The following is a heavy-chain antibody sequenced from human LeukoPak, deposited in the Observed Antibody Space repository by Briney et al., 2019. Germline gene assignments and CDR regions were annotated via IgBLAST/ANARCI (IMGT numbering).Heavy chain of an antibody. D-gene: IGHD5-24*01. CDR2: IIPIFGTA. CDR3: ARGFDGDGYTYNWFDP. J-gene: IGHJ5*02. Sequence: SVKVSCKASGGTFSSYAISWVRQAPGQGLEWMGRIIPIFGTANYAQKFQGRVTITTDESTSTAYMELSSLRSEDTAVYYCARGFDGDGYTYNWFDPWGQGTLVTVSS. CDR1: GGTFSSYA. V-gene: IGHV1-69*05.